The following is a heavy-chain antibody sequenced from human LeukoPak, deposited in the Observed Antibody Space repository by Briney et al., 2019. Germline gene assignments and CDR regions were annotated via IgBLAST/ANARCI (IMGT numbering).Heavy chain of an antibody. V-gene: IGHV1-2*02. J-gene: IGHJ6*02. CDR2: INPNSGGT. CDR3: ARGYFDWYRYYYGMDV. D-gene: IGHD3-9*01. Sequence: ASVKVSCKASGYTFTGYYMHWVRQAPGQRLEWMGWINPNSGGTNYAQKFQGRVTMTRDTSISTAYMELSRLRSDDTAVYYCARGYFDWYRYYYGMDVWGQGTTVTVSS. CDR1: GYTFTGYY.